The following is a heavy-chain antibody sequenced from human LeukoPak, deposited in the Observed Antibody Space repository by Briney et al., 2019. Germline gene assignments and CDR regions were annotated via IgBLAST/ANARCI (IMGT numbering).Heavy chain of an antibody. J-gene: IGHJ4*02. V-gene: IGHV3-21*01. CDR2: ITGSSDSI. Sequence: GGSLRLSCAASGFTFSSYAMEWVRQAPGKGLEWVSSITGSSDSIYYADSVKGRFTISRDNAKNSVYLQMNSLRAEDAAVYYCARLVCSTIPCYGKFYFDSWGQGTLVPVSS. D-gene: IGHD2-2*01. CDR3: ARLVCSTIPCYGKFYFDS. CDR1: GFTFSSYA.